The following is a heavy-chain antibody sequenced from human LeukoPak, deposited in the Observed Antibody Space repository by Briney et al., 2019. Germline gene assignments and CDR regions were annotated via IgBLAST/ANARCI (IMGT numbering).Heavy chain of an antibody. CDR1: GFTFSDYY. Sequence: GGSLRLSCAASGFTFSDYYMSWLRQAPGKGLEWVSYSSSSGSTIYYADSVKGRFTISRDNAKNSLYLQMNRLRAEDTAVYYCAREGAAAGCLHSFDIWGQGTMVTVSS. D-gene: IGHD6-13*01. V-gene: IGHV3-11*04. CDR2: SSSSGSTI. CDR3: AREGAAAGCLHSFDI. J-gene: IGHJ3*02.